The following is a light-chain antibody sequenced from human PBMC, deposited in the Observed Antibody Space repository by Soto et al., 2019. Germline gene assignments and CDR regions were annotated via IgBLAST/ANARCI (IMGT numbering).Light chain of an antibody. CDR3: QQYGSSPRA. Sequence: EIVLTQSPGTLSLSPGERATLSCRASQSVSNSYLAWYQQKPGQAPRLLIYDASSRATGIPDRFRGSGSGTGFTLIISRLEPEDFAVYYCQQYGSSPRAFGQGTKVEIK. V-gene: IGKV3-20*01. CDR1: QSVSNSY. J-gene: IGKJ1*01. CDR2: DAS.